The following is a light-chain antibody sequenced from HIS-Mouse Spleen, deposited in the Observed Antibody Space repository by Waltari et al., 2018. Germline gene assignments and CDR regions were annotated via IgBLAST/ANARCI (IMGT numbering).Light chain of an antibody. CDR2: GAS. CDR3: QQYGSSPPYT. J-gene: IGKJ2*01. Sequence: EIVLTQSPGTLSLSPGERATLSCRASQSVSSSYLAWYQQKPGHAPRLLIYGASSRATGIPDRFSGSGSETDFTLTISRLEPEDFAVYYCQQYGSSPPYTFGQGTKLEIK. CDR1: QSVSSSY. V-gene: IGKV3-20*01.